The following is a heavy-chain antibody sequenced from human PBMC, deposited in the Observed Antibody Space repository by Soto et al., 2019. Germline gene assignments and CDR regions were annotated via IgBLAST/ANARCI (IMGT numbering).Heavy chain of an antibody. D-gene: IGHD1-7*01. CDR1: EFTFRSYW. J-gene: IGHJ3*01. V-gene: IGHV3-74*01. CDR2: ISGDGSST. Sequence: EVQSVDSGGGLVQPGGSLRLSCAASEFTFRSYWMHWVRQSPGKGLVWFSRISGDGSSTNYADSVKGRFTISRDNAKNTVYLQIDSLRAEDTAVSYCARSRTGTYGAFDLWGQETMVTVSS. CDR3: ARSRTGTYGAFDL.